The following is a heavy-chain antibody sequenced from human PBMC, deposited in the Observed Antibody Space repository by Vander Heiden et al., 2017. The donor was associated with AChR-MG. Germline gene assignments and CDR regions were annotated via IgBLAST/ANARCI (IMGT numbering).Heavy chain of an antibody. V-gene: IGHV1-46*03. CDR3: ARELTGSFYFDF. CDR1: GFTFTNYN. Sequence: QVQLVQSGAEVKKPGASLKVSCKTSGFTFTNYNMHWVRQAPGQGLEWVGTINPSLDSTHYAQKFQGRVRMTRDTSTKTVYMDMTSLRPEDTAVYFCARELTGSFYFDFWGQGSLVTVS. CDR2: INPSLDST. D-gene: IGHD1-26*01. J-gene: IGHJ4*02.